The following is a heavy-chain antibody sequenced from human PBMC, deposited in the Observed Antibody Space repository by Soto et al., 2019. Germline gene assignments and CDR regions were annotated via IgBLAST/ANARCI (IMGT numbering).Heavy chain of an antibody. CDR1: GGSISSYY. J-gene: IGHJ4*02. CDR3: ARNYGGNVDY. V-gene: IGHV4-59*08. CDR2: IYYSGST. Sequence: QVQLQESGPGLVKPSETLSLTCTVSGGSISSYYWSWIRQPPGKGLEWIGYIYYSGSTNYNPSLKXRVTLSVDTSKNQFSLKLSSVTAADTAVYYCARNYGGNVDYWGQGTLVTVSS. D-gene: IGHD4-17*01.